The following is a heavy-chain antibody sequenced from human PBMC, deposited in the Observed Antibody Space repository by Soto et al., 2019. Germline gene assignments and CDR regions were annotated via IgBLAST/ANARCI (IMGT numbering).Heavy chain of an antibody. D-gene: IGHD2-2*01. V-gene: IGHV4-31*03. Sequence: QVQLQESGPGLVKPSQTLSLTCTVSGGSISSGGYYWNWIRQHPGKGLEWIGYIYYSGSTYYNPSLKSRVTLSVDTSKNQFSLKLSSVTAADTAVYYCARASGIVVFIDYWGQGTLVTVSS. CDR3: ARASGIVVFIDY. J-gene: IGHJ4*02. CDR1: GGSISSGGYY. CDR2: IYYSGST.